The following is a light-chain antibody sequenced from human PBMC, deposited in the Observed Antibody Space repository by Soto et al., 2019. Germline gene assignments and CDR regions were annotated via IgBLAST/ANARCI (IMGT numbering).Light chain of an antibody. V-gene: IGKV3D-15*01. CDR2: DAS. CDR1: QSINRN. Sequence: EIIMTQSPATLSVSPGERATLSCRASQSINRNLAWYQQKPGQAPRLLIYDASNRAAGIPARFSGSGSGTEFTLTISSLQSEDFAVYYCQQYNNWPPWTFGQGTKVDI. CDR3: QQYNNWPPWT. J-gene: IGKJ1*01.